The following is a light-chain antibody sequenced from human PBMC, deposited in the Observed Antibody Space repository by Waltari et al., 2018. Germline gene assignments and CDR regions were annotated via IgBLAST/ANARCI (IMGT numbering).Light chain of an antibody. CDR2: GAS. CDR3: QQYDSTPYT. Sequence: EIVLTQSPDTLSLSPGDRASPSCRASQRLSSSYLAWYQQKPGQAPRLLIYGASSRATGIPDRFSGSGSETDFTLTISRLEPEDFAVYYCQQYDSTPYTFGQGTKLEIK. CDR1: QRLSSSY. V-gene: IGKV3-20*01. J-gene: IGKJ2*01.